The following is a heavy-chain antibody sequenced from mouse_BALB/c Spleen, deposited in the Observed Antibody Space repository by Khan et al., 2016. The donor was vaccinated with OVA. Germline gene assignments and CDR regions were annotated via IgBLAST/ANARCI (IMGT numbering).Heavy chain of an antibody. J-gene: IGHJ4*01. CDR1: GFSLTSYG. CDR3: ARNTHMKKTVMEY. V-gene: IGHV2-6*02. D-gene: IGHD1-1*01. Sequence: QVQLKESGPGLVAPSQSLSITCTVSGFSLTSYGVHWVRQPPGKGLEWLVVIWSGGKTTYNSTLKSRLSISKDNSKSQVFLKMNSLQTDDTAMYYCARNTHMKKTVMEYGGQGTSVTVSS. CDR2: IWSGGKT.